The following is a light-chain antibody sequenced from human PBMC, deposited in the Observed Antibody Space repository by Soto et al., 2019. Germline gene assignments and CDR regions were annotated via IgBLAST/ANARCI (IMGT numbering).Light chain of an antibody. Sequence: DIVMTQSPDSLAVSLGERATINCKSSQSVLYSSNNKNYLAWYQQNPGQPPKLVIYWASTRESGVPDRFSGSGSGTDFTLTISSLQAEDVAVYYCQQYYSTPQTFGQGTKVEIK. CDR1: QSVLYSSNNKNY. J-gene: IGKJ1*01. CDR3: QQYYSTPQT. CDR2: WAS. V-gene: IGKV4-1*01.